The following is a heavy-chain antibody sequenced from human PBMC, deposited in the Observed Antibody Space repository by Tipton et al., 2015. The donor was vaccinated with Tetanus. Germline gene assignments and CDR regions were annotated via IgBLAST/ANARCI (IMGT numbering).Heavy chain of an antibody. V-gene: IGHV3-21*01. CDR2: ISSSSSYI. Sequence: GSLRLSCAASGFTFSSYSMNWVRQAPGKGLEWVSSISSSSSYIYYADSVKGRFTISRDNAKNSLYLQMNSLRAEDTAVYYCARALDVTTEVMVFWGQGTLVTVSS. CDR1: GFTFSSYS. D-gene: IGHD4-23*01. J-gene: IGHJ4*02. CDR3: ARALDVTTEVMVF.